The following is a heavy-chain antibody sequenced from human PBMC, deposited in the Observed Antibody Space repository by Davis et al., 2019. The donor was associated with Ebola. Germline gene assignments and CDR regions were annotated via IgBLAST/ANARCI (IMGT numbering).Heavy chain of an antibody. D-gene: IGHD3-22*01. J-gene: IGHJ4*02. CDR1: GYTFKNYA. CDR2: ISAYNGNT. V-gene: IGHV1-18*01. Sequence: ASVKVSCKASGYTFKNYAISWVRQAPGQGLEWMGWISAYNGNTNYAQILQGRVTMTTDTSTSTAYMELRSLRSDDTAVYYCARSITMIVVGYFDYWGQGTLVTVSS. CDR3: ARSITMIVVGYFDY.